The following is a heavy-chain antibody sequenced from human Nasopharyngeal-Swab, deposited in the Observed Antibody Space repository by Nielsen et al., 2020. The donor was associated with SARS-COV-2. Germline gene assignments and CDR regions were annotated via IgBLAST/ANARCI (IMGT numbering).Heavy chain of an antibody. CDR2: IAPSDSYT. V-gene: IGHV5-10-1*01. J-gene: IGHJ6*03. Sequence: GESLKISCKGSGYSFTSYWISWVRQMPGKGLEWMGRIAPSDSYTNYSPSFQGHVTISADKSISTAYLQWSRLKASDTAMYYCARSAAYCGGDCYSRGYYYYYYMDVWGKGTTVTVSS. D-gene: IGHD2-21*02. CDR3: ARSAAYCGGDCYSRGYYYYYYMDV. CDR1: GYSFTSYW.